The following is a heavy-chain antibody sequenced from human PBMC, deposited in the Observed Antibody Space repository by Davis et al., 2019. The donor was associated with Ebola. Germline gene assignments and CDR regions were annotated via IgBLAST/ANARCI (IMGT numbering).Heavy chain of an antibody. Sequence: SVKVSCKASGGTFSSYAITWVRQAPGQGLEWMGGIIPIFGTANYAQKFQGRVTMTRDTSTSPVYMELSSLRSEDTAVYYCARGAFDIVVVVAANSDSNWFDPWGQGTLVTVSS. D-gene: IGHD2-15*01. CDR2: IIPIFGTA. CDR3: ARGAFDIVVVVAANSDSNWFDP. J-gene: IGHJ5*02. CDR1: GGTFSSYA. V-gene: IGHV1-69*05.